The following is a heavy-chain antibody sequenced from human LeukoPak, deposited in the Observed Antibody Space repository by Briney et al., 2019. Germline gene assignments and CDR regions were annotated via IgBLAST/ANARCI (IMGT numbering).Heavy chain of an antibody. D-gene: IGHD6-13*01. CDR2: ISGSGGST. CDR3: AKAPRAAAGTYNGMDV. V-gene: IGHV3-23*01. CDR1: GFTFSSYA. Sequence: PEGSLRLSCAASGFTFSSYAMSWVRQAPGKGLEWVSAISGSGGSTYYADSVKGRFTISRDNSQDTLYLQMNGLRAEDTAVYYCAKAPRAAAGTYNGMDVWGQGTTVTVSS. J-gene: IGHJ6*02.